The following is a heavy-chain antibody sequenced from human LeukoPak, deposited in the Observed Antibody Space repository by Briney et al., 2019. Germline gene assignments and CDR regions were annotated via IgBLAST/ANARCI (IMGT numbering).Heavy chain of an antibody. D-gene: IGHD3-3*01. CDR3: AKERYYDFWSGFIYGMDV. V-gene: IGHV3-11*04. J-gene: IGHJ6*02. Sequence: GGSLRLSCAASGFTFSDYYMSWIRQAPGKGLEWVSYISSSGSTIYYADSVKGRFTISRDNAKNTLYLQMNSLRAEDTAVYYCAKERYYDFWSGFIYGMDVWGQGTTVTVSS. CDR1: GFTFSDYY. CDR2: ISSSGSTI.